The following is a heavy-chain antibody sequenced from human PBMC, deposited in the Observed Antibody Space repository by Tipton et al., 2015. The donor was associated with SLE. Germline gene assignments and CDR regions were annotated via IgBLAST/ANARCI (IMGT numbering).Heavy chain of an antibody. Sequence: SLRLSCAASGFTFSSYSMNWARQAPGKGLEWVSYIRSSSSIIYYADSVKGRFTISRDNAKNSLYLQMNSLRAEDTAVYYCAREWGRTFDYWGQGTLVTVSS. J-gene: IGHJ4*02. CDR3: AREWGRTFDY. V-gene: IGHV3-48*01. D-gene: IGHD7-27*01. CDR1: GFTFSSYS. CDR2: IRSSSSII.